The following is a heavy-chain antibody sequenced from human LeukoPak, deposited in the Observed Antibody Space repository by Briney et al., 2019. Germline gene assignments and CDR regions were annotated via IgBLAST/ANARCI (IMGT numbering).Heavy chain of an antibody. Sequence: SETLSLTCTVSGGSISSYYWSWIRQPAGKGLEWIGRIYTSGSTNYNPSLKSRVTMSVDRSKNQFSLKLSSVTAADTAVYYCASDGQRAPRIDYWGQGTLVTVSS. CDR2: IYTSGST. V-gene: IGHV4-4*07. CDR1: GGSISSYY. CDR3: ASDGQRAPRIDY. J-gene: IGHJ4*02.